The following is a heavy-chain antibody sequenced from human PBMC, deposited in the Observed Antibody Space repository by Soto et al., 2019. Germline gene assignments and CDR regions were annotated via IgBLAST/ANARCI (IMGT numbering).Heavy chain of an antibody. J-gene: IGHJ6*03. D-gene: IGHD5-12*01. V-gene: IGHV4-39*01. Sequence: PSETLSLTCTVSGGSISSSSYYWGWICQSPGKGLEWIGSFYYSGSTYYSPSLKSRVTISGDTSKKQISLRLSSVTAADSAVYYCARISVASRYMDVWGKGSMVTVSS. CDR2: FYYSGST. CDR3: ARISVASRYMDV. CDR1: GGSISSSSYY.